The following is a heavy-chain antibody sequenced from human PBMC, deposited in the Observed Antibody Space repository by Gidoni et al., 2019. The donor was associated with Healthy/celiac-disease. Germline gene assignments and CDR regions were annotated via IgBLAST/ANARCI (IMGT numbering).Heavy chain of an antibody. J-gene: IGHJ5*02. D-gene: IGHD3-16*01. V-gene: IGHV4-34*01. Sequence: QVQLQQWGAGLLKPSETLSLTCAVYGGSFSGYYWSWIRQPPGKGLEWIGEINHSGSTNYNPSLKSRVTISVDTSKNQFSLKLSSVTAADTAVYYCARGKLRRNWFDPWGQGTLVTVSS. CDR1: GGSFSGYY. CDR2: INHSGST. CDR3: ARGKLRRNWFDP.